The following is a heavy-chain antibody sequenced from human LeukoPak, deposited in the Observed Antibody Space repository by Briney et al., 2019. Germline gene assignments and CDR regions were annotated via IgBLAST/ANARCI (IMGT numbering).Heavy chain of an antibody. CDR2: IRYDGSNK. J-gene: IGHJ3*02. Sequence: AGGSLRLSCAASGFTFSSYGMHWVRQAPGKGLEWVAFIRYDGSNKYYADSVKGRFTISRDNSKNTLYLQMNSLRAEDTAVYYCAKGTEAGYSSSWYGPFDIWGQGTMVTVSS. CDR1: GFTFSSYG. CDR3: AKGTEAGYSSSWYGPFDI. V-gene: IGHV3-30*02. D-gene: IGHD6-13*01.